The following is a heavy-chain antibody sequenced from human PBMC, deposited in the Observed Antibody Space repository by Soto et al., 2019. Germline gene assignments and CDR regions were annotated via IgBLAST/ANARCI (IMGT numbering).Heavy chain of an antibody. J-gene: IGHJ4*02. V-gene: IGHV3-23*01. CDR3: AKIWFGELPRYYFDY. CDR2: ISGSGGST. Sequence: GSLRLACAASGFTFSSYAMSWVRQAPGKGLEWVSAISGSGGSTYYADSVKGRFTISRDNSKNTLYLQMNSLRAEDTAVYYCAKIWFGELPRYYFDYWGQGTLVTVSS. D-gene: IGHD3-10*01. CDR1: GFTFSSYA.